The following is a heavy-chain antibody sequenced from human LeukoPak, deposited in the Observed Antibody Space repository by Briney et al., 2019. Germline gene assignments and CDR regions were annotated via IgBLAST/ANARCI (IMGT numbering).Heavy chain of an antibody. CDR2: ISGNGGST. J-gene: IGHJ3*02. CDR3: ARVPIVVGNDAFDI. CDR1: GFSFSSYV. V-gene: IGHV3-23*01. D-gene: IGHD3-22*01. Sequence: GGSLRLSCVASGFSFSSYVMNWVRQAPGAGLEWVSAISGNGGSTYYADSVKGRFTISRDNAKNSLYLQMNSLRAEDTAVYYCARVPIVVGNDAFDIWGQGTMVTVSS.